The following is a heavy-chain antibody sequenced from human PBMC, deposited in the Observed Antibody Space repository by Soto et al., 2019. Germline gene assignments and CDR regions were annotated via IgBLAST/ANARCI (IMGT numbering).Heavy chain of an antibody. D-gene: IGHD3-3*01. CDR1: GGSFSGYY. Sequence: SETLSLTCAVYGGSFSGYYWSWIRQPPGKGLEWIGEINHSGSTNYNPSLKSRVTISVDTSKNQFSLKLSSVTAADTAVYYCARGRRLSIFGVVIMGNWFDPWGQGTLVTVSS. CDR2: INHSGST. V-gene: IGHV4-34*01. CDR3: ARGRRLSIFGVVIMGNWFDP. J-gene: IGHJ5*02.